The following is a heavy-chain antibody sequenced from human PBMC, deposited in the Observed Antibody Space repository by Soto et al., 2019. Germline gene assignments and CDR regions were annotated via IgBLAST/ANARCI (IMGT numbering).Heavy chain of an antibody. D-gene: IGHD2-2*01. CDR1: GFTFNDAW. CDR3: TTERCTGTNCYVKNAFDS. J-gene: IGHJ3*02. Sequence: SLRLSCAASGFTFNDAWMTWVRQAPGKGLEWVGRIKTKTDGGTTDYAAPVKGRFTISRDDSKNTVYLQMNSLKIEDTGVYYCTTERCTGTNCYVKNAFDSWGQGTMVTVSS. CDR2: IKTKTDGGTT. V-gene: IGHV3-15*01.